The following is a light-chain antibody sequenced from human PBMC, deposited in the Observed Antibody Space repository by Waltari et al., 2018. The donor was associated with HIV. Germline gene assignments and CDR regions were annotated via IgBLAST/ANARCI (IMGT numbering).Light chain of an antibody. V-gene: IGLV2-14*03. J-gene: IGLJ2*01. Sequence: QSALTQPASVSGSPGQSITLSCTGASSDVGRCNYVSWYQHHPGNAPKLIIYDVSNRPSGVSNRFSGSKSGTTASLTISGLQAEDEADYYCSSYTSSRTVVFGGGTKLTVL. CDR2: DVS. CDR1: SSDVGRCNY. CDR3: SSYTSSRTVV.